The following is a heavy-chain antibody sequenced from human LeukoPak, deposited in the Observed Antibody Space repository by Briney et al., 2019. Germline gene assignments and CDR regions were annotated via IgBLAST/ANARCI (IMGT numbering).Heavy chain of an antibody. D-gene: IGHD6-13*01. V-gene: IGHV4-59*01. CDR2: IYYSGST. Sequence: SETPSLTCTVSGGSITNYYWTWIRQPPGKGLEWIGYIYYSGSTNYNPSLKSRVTISVDTSKNQFSLKLSSVTAADTALYYCARLNKIATAGPNYYHSMDVWGQGTTVTVSS. J-gene: IGHJ6*02. CDR3: ARLNKIATAGPNYYHSMDV. CDR1: GGSITNYY.